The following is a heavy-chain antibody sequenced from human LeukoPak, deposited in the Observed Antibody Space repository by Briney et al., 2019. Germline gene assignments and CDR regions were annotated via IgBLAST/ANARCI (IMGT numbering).Heavy chain of an antibody. CDR2: IYSGGST. Sequence: GGSLRLSCAASGFIVSSYYMTWVRQAPGKGLEWVSVIYSGGSTYYADSVKGRVAISRDNSKNTVFLQMNSVRPEDTAVYYRARAPDSSGYYYHFDYWGQGTLVTVSS. D-gene: IGHD3-22*01. J-gene: IGHJ4*02. CDR3: ARAPDSSGYYYHFDY. V-gene: IGHV3-66*01. CDR1: GFIVSSYY.